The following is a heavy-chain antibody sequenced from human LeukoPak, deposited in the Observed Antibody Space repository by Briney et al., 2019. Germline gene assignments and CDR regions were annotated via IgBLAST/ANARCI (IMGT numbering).Heavy chain of an antibody. CDR2: INRDGSNI. D-gene: IGHD6-6*01. CDR1: GFTFGSYW. J-gene: IGHJ4*02. CDR3: VRDTSSSFDY. Sequence: GGSLRLSCTASGFTFGSYWMHWVRQVPGKGLVWVSRINRDGSNIVYADSVEGRFTISRDNAKNTLSLQMNSLRAEDTAVYYCVRDTSSSFDYWGQGTLVTVSS. V-gene: IGHV3-74*01.